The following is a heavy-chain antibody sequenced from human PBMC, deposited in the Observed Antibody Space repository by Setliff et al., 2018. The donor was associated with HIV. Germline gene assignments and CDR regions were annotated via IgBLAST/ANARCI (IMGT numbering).Heavy chain of an antibody. Sequence: GGSLRLSCAASGFTLSNYGMHWVRQAPGKGLEWVAVIWYDGSNENYAGSVKGRFTISRDNAKNTLYLQVNSLRAEDTAVYYCARGYYENWFDPWGQGTLVTVSS. CDR2: IWYDGSNE. V-gene: IGHV3-33*03. CDR1: GFTLSNYG. D-gene: IGHD3-22*01. CDR3: ARGYYENWFDP. J-gene: IGHJ5*02.